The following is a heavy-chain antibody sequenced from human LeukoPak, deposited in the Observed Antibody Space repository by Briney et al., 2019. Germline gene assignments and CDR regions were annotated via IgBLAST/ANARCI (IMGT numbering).Heavy chain of an antibody. J-gene: IGHJ6*03. V-gene: IGHV1-8*03. D-gene: IGHD2-21*02. Sequence: ASVKVSCKASGYTFTNYYMHWVRQATGQGLEWMGWMNPNSGNTGYAQKFQGRVTITRNTSISTAYMELSSLRSEDTAVYYCARGVTGWYYYYYMDVWGKGTTVTVSS. CDR1: GYTFTNYY. CDR3: ARGVTGWYYYYYMDV. CDR2: MNPNSGNT.